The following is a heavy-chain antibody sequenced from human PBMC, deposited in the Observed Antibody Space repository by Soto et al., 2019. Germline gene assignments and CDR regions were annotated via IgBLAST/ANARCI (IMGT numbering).Heavy chain of an antibody. Sequence: SETLSLTCTVSGGSISGYYWTWIRQPPGKGLEWIGYFYYRGSTSYNPSLKSRVTISGDTSKNHFALKLSSVTAADTAVYYCAGTKTGYAFDIWGQGTMVTVSS. CDR3: AGTKTGYAFDI. CDR1: GGSISGYY. CDR2: FYYRGST. V-gene: IGHV4-59*08. D-gene: IGHD2-8*01. J-gene: IGHJ3*02.